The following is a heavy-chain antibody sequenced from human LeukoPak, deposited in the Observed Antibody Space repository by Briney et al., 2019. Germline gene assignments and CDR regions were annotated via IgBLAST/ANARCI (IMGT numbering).Heavy chain of an antibody. CDR3: ASLHDYVWGSYRCLFDY. J-gene: IGHJ4*02. Sequence: SETLSLTCTVSGGSISSSSYYWGWIRQPPGKGLEWIGSIYYSGSTYYNPSLKSRVTISVDTSKNQFSLKLSSVTAADTAVYYCASLHDYVWGSYRCLFDYWGQGTLVTVSS. CDR1: GGSISSSSYY. V-gene: IGHV4-39*07. CDR2: IYYSGST. D-gene: IGHD3-16*02.